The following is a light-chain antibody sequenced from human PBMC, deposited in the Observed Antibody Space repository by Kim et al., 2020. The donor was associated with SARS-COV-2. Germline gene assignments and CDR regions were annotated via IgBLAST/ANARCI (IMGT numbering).Light chain of an antibody. CDR1: TSNIGTKT. V-gene: IGLV1-44*01. Sequence: GQRVTISCSGRTSNIGTKTIKWYQQLPGTAPRLLIFGDNQRPSGVPDRFSGSKSGTSASLAINGLQSEDEADYCCASWDDSLNGVVFGGGTQLTVL. CDR3: ASWDDSLNGVV. CDR2: GDN. J-gene: IGLJ2*01.